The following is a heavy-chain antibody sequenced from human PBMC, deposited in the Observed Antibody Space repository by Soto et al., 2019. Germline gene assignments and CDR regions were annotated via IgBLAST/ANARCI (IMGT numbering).Heavy chain of an antibody. CDR2: ISYDGSNK. Sequence: QVQLVESGGGVVQPGRSLRLSCAASGFTFSSYAMHWVRQAPGKGLEWVAVISYDGSNKYYADSVKGRFTISRDNSKNTLYLQMNSLRAEDTAVYYCASESGIAVAVWDSAGFDYWGQGTLVTVSS. V-gene: IGHV3-30-3*01. J-gene: IGHJ4*02. CDR3: ASESGIAVAVWDSAGFDY. CDR1: GFTFSSYA. D-gene: IGHD6-19*01.